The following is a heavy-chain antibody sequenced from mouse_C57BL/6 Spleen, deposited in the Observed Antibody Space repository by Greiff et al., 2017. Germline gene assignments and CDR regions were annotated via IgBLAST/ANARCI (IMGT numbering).Heavy chain of an antibody. D-gene: IGHD2-5*01. Sequence: QVQLQQPGAELVMPGASVKLSCKASGYTFTSYWMHWVKQRPGQGLEWIGEIDPSDSYTNYNQKFKGKSTLTVDKSSSTAYMQRSSLTSEDSAVYYCARRSNYGYAMDYWGQGTSVTVSS. CDR1: GYTFTSYW. CDR3: ARRSNYGYAMDY. J-gene: IGHJ4*01. V-gene: IGHV1-69*01. CDR2: IDPSDSYT.